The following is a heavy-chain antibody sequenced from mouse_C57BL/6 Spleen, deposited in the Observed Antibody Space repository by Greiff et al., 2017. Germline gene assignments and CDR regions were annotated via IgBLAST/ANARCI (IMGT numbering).Heavy chain of an antibody. CDR2: INPNYGTT. V-gene: IGHV1-39*01. Sequence: LVESGPELVKPGASVKISCKASGYSFTDYNMNWVKQSTGKSLEWIGVINPNYGTTSYNQKFKGKATLTVDKSSSTAYMQLNSLTSEDSAVYYCARGDYDDYAMDYWGQGTSVTVSS. J-gene: IGHJ4*01. CDR1: GYSFTDYN. CDR3: ARGDYDDYAMDY. D-gene: IGHD2-4*01.